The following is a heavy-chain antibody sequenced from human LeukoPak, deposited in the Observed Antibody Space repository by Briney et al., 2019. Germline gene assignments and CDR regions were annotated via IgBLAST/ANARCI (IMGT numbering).Heavy chain of an antibody. Sequence: GGSLRLSCTASGYTFSNYGMHWVRQAPGKGLEWVAVISYDGSNKYYADSVKGRFTISRDNSKNTLYLQMNSLRAEDTAVYYCARGWELNDAFDIWGQGTMVTVSS. D-gene: IGHD1-26*01. CDR3: ARGWELNDAFDI. J-gene: IGHJ3*02. CDR1: GYTFSNYG. CDR2: ISYDGSNK. V-gene: IGHV3-30*19.